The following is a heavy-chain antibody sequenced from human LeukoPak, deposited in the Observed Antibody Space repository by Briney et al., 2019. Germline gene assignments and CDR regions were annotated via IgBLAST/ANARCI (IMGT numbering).Heavy chain of an antibody. D-gene: IGHD1-14*01. CDR2: IYYSGST. J-gene: IGHJ4*02. Sequence: GSLRLSCVVSGFIVSGDYMTWIRQAPGKGLEWVGSIYYSGSTYYNPSLKSRVTISVDTSKNQFSLKLSSVTAADTAVYYCARGINEGDYFDYWGQGTLVTVSS. V-gene: IGHV4-38-2*01. CDR1: GFIVSGDY. CDR3: ARGINEGDYFDY.